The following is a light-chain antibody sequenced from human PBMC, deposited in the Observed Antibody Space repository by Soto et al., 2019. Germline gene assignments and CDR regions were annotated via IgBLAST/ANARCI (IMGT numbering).Light chain of an antibody. CDR2: DVS. CDR1: SSDVGGYNY. V-gene: IGLV2-14*01. CDR3: SSYTSSSTEV. Sequence: QSALTQPASVSGSPGQSITISCTGTSSDVGGYNYVSWYQQHPGKAPKLMIYDVSDRPSGVSNRFSGSKSGNTASLTISGLQAEDEADYDCSSYTSSSTEVFVTGTKLTVL. J-gene: IGLJ1*01.